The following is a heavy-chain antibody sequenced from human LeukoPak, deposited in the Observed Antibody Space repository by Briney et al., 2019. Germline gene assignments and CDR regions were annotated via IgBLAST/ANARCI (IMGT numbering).Heavy chain of an antibody. CDR1: GSTFSSYA. J-gene: IGHJ5*02. D-gene: IGHD3-22*01. CDR2: ISGSGGST. Sequence: GGSLRLSCAASGSTFSSYAMSWVRQAPGKGLEWVSAISGSGGSTYYADSVKGRFTISRDNSKNTLYLQMNSLRAEDTAVYYCAKVHSSGYYYPLSWFDPWGQGTLVTVSS. CDR3: AKVHSSGYYYPLSWFDP. V-gene: IGHV3-23*01.